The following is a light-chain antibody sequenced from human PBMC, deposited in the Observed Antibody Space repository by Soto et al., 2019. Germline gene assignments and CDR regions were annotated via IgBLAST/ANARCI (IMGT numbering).Light chain of an antibody. CDR3: SSYTSSSTLYV. CDR1: SSDVGGYNY. V-gene: IGLV2-14*01. Sequence: QSVLTQPASVSGSPGQSITISCTGTSSDVGGYNYVSWYQQHPGKATKLMIYDVSNRPSGVSNRSSGSKSGNTASLTISGLQAEDEADYYCSSYTSSSTLYVFGTGTKVTVL. J-gene: IGLJ1*01. CDR2: DVS.